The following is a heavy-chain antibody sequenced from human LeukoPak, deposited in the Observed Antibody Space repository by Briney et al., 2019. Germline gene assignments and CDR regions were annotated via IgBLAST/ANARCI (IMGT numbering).Heavy chain of an antibody. Sequence: PGGSLRLSCAASGFTFSSYGMHWVRQAPGKGLEWVAFIRYDGSNKYYADSVKGRFTISRDNSKNTLYLQMNSLRAEDTAVYYCAKALSGSTTHDAFDIWGQGTMVTASS. D-gene: IGHD2/OR15-2a*01. V-gene: IGHV3-30*02. CDR2: IRYDGSNK. CDR1: GFTFSSYG. J-gene: IGHJ3*02. CDR3: AKALSGSTTHDAFDI.